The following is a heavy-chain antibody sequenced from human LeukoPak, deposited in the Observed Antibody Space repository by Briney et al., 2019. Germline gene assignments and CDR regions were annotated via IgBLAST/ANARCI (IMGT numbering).Heavy chain of an antibody. J-gene: IGHJ3*02. D-gene: IGHD3-22*01. CDR1: GGSISSSNW. CDR3: ASGFYNSSGFYTAFDI. Sequence: PSGTLSLTCAVSGGSISSSNWWNWVRQPPGKGLEWIGEIYLSGRTTYSPSLKSRATISADKSKNQFSLRLSSVTAADTAVYYCASGFYNSSGFYTAFDIWGLGTLVTVSS. CDR2: IYLSGRT. V-gene: IGHV4-4*02.